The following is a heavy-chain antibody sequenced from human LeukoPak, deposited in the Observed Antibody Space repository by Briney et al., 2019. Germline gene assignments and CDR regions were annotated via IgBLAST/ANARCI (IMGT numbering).Heavy chain of an antibody. CDR2: TYYRSKWYN. V-gene: IGHV6-1*01. Sequence: SQTLSLTCSISGDSVSSNIATWNWIRQSPSRGLEWLGTTYYRSKWYNDYAVSVKSRITFNPDTSKNQFTLQLNSVTPEDTAVYYCAREYCSSTSCQNFDYWGQGTLVTVSS. CDR1: GDSVSSNIAT. J-gene: IGHJ4*02. D-gene: IGHD2-2*01. CDR3: AREYCSSTSCQNFDY.